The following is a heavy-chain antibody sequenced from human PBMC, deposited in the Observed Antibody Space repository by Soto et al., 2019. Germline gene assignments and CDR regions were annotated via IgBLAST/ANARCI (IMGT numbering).Heavy chain of an antibody. CDR1: GGSISSGGYY. CDR2: IYYSGST. Sequence: PSETLSLTCTVSGGSISSGGYYWSWIRQHPGKGLEWIGYIYYSGSTYYNPSLKSRVTISVDTSKNQFSLKLSSVTAADTAVYYCAREENLVYGDYGRGAFDIWGQGTMVTVSS. V-gene: IGHV4-31*03. J-gene: IGHJ3*02. D-gene: IGHD4-17*01. CDR3: AREENLVYGDYGRGAFDI.